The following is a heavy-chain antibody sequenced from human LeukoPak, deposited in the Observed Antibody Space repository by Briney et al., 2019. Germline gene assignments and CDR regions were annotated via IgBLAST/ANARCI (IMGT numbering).Heavy chain of an antibody. J-gene: IGHJ6*04. Sequence: PGGSLRLSCAASGFTFSSYEMNWVRQAPGQGLEWVSYIRSSGGTIYYADSVKGRFANSRDNAKNSLYLQMNSLRAEDTAVYYCAELGITMIGGVWGKGTTVTISS. V-gene: IGHV3-48*03. CDR1: GFTFSSYE. CDR3: AELGITMIGGV. CDR2: IRSSGGTI. D-gene: IGHD3-10*02.